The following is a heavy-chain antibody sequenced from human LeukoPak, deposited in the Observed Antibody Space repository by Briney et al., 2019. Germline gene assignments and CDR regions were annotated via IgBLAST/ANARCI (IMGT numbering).Heavy chain of an antibody. Sequence: SETLSLTCPVYGGSFSGYYWSWIRQPPGKGLEWIGKINHSGSTNYNPSLKSRVTISVDTSKNQFSLKLSSVTAADTAVYYCARGPHTGVNYYDSSGYYYWGQGTLVTVSS. J-gene: IGHJ4*02. V-gene: IGHV4-34*01. D-gene: IGHD3-22*01. CDR1: GGSFSGYY. CDR3: ARGPHTGVNYYDSSGYYY. CDR2: INHSGST.